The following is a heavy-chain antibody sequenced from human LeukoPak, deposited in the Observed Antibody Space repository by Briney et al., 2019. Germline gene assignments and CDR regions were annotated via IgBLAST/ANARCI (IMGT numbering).Heavy chain of an antibody. CDR1: GGSISSSSYY. D-gene: IGHD5-24*01. Sequence: PSETLSLTCTVSGGSISSSSYYWGWIRQPPGKGLEWIGSIYYSGSTYYNPSLKSRVTISVDTSKNQFSLKLSSVTAADTAVYYCARYNQLVARLLAFDIWGQGTMVTVSS. J-gene: IGHJ3*02. V-gene: IGHV4-39*01. CDR2: IYYSGST. CDR3: ARYNQLVARLLAFDI.